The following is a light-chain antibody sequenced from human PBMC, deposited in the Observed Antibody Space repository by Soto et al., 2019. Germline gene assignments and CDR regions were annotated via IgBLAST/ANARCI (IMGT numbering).Light chain of an antibody. CDR1: SSNIEGNS. Sequence: QSALTQAPSASGTPGQRVTISCSGSSSNIEGNSVNWYRHLPGTAPKLLIYSNNQRPSGVPDRFSGSKSGTSATLAISGPQSEDEAHYYCSACDNSLNGPLFGGGTKVTGL. CDR3: SACDNSLNGPL. V-gene: IGLV1-44*01. J-gene: IGLJ2*01. CDR2: SNN.